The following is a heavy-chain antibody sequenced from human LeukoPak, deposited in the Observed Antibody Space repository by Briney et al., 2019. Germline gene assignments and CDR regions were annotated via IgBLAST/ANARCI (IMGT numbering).Heavy chain of an antibody. Sequence: GASVKVSCKASGYTFTGYYMHWVRQAPGQGLEWMGWINPNSGGTNYAQTLQGRVTMTRDTSISTAYMELSRLRSADTAVYYCARVSCSGGSCYSAYWGQGTLVTVST. J-gene: IGHJ4*02. D-gene: IGHD2-15*01. CDR3: ARVSCSGGSCYSAY. CDR2: INPNSGGT. V-gene: IGHV1-2*02. CDR1: GYTFTGYY.